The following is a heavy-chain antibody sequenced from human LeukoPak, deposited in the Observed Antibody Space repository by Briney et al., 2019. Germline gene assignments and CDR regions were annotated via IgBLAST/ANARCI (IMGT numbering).Heavy chain of an antibody. V-gene: IGHV4-39*01. CDR1: GGSISNVVYY. CDR2: LYYTGTP. D-gene: IGHD6-6*01. Sequence: PSETLSLTCTGSGGSISNVVYYWVWIRQSPGKGPEWIASLYYTGTPYYNPSLKSRVIISVDTSKNQFSLKVTSVTDADSAVYYCVRHGGFSGSSTIDSWGQGTLVTGPS. CDR3: VRHGGFSGSSTIDS. J-gene: IGHJ4*02.